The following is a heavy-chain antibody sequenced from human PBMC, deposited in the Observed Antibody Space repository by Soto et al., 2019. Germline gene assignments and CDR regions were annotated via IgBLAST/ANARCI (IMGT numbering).Heavy chain of an antibody. D-gene: IGHD5-18*01. CDR2: ISYDGSNK. Sequence: QVQLVESGGGVVQPGRSLRLSCAASGFTFSSYAMHWVRQAPGKGLEWVAVISYDGSNKYYADSVKGRFTISRDNSKNSLYLQMNSLRAEDTAVYYCARVSGYSYGYYGMDVWGQGTTVTVSS. CDR3: ARVSGYSYGYYGMDV. CDR1: GFTFSSYA. J-gene: IGHJ6*02. V-gene: IGHV3-30-3*01.